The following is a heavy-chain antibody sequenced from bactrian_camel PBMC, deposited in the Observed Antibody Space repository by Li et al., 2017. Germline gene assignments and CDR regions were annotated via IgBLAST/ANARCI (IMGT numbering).Heavy chain of an antibody. J-gene: IGHJ6*01. Sequence: VQLVESGGALVQPGGSLRLSCAASEWANCMGWFRQVSGTEREGVAVIHNRSGSTYAADSVKGRFTISRDNAKNTLHLQLNSLKPEDTAVYYCAADRTPYAMGGSWPPTFGYWGRGTQVTVS. V-gene: IGHV3S54*01. CDR2: IHNRSGST. CDR3: AADRTPYAMGGSWPPTFGY. D-gene: IGHD6*01. CDR1: EWANC.